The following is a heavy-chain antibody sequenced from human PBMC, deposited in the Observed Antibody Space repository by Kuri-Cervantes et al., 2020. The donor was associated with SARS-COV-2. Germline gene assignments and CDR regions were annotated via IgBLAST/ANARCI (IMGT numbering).Heavy chain of an antibody. D-gene: IGHD4-11*01. CDR1: CGSLSSSSYY. J-gene: IGHJ3*02. V-gene: IGHV4-61*05. CDR2: IYYSGST. CDR3: ASQGDYSPGVNPAHYAFDI. Sequence: SVTLSLTRTVSCGSLSSSSYYYGWIRQPPGKGLEWIGYIYYSGSTNYNASLKSRVTISIDTSKNQFSLKLSSVTAADTAVYYCASQGDYSPGVNPAHYAFDIWGQGTMVTVSS.